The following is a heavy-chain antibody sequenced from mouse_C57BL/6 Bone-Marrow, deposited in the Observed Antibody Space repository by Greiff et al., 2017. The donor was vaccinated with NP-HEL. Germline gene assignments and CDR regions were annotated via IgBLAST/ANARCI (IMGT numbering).Heavy chain of an antibody. CDR2: INPNNGGT. V-gene: IGHV1-18*01. J-gene: IGHJ3*01. CDR1: GYTFTDYN. D-gene: IGHD1-2*01. Sequence: EVQLQQSGPELVKPGASVKIPCKASGYTFTDYNMDWVKQSHGKSLEWIGDINPNNGGTIYNQKFKGKATLTVDKSSSNAYMERRSLTSEDTAVYYCARRLLAWFAYWGQGTLVTVSA. CDR3: ARRLLAWFAY.